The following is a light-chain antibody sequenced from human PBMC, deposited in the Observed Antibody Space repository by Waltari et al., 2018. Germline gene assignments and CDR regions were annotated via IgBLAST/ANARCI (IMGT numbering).Light chain of an antibody. CDR2: DAS. CDR3: HQRTSWPLT. Sequence: EIVLTHSQATLSLSPGERATLSCRASQSVTTSLAWYQQKPGQAPRLLIFDASDRATGVPARFSGSGSGTDFTLTISSLEPEDFAVYFCHQRTSWPLTFGGGTQVEFK. J-gene: IGKJ4*01. V-gene: IGKV3-11*01. CDR1: QSVTTS.